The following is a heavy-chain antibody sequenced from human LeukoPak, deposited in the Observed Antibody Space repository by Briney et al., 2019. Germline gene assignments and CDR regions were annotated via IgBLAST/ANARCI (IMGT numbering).Heavy chain of an antibody. CDR2: ISSSSSYI. V-gene: IGHV3-21*01. D-gene: IGHD1-20*01. CDR1: GFTFSSYS. J-gene: IGHJ4*02. Sequence: PGGSLRLSCAASGFTFSSYSMNWVRQAPGKGLEWVSSISSSSSYIYYADSVKGRFTISRDNAKNSLYLQMNSLRAEDTALYYCTITVGVYNWNYFDYWGQGTLVTVSS. CDR3: TITVGVYNWNYFDY.